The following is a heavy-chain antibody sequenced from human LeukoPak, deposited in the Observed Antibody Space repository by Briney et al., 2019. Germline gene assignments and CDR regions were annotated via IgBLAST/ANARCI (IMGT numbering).Heavy chain of an antibody. CDR1: GFTFRNYV. Sequence: GGSLRLSCAASGFTFRNYVIHWVRQAPGKGLEWVAVISYDGSNKYYADSVKGRFTISRDNSKNTLYLQMNSLRAEDTAVYYCAKSYGDYALDYWGQGTLVTVSS. CDR3: AKSYGDYALDY. V-gene: IGHV3-30*18. D-gene: IGHD4-17*01. J-gene: IGHJ4*02. CDR2: ISYDGSNK.